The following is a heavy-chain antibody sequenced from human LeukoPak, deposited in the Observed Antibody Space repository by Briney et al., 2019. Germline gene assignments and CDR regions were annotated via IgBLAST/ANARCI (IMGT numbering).Heavy chain of an antibody. Sequence: GGSLRLSCAASEFTVSSNYMSWVRQASGKGLEWVSVIYSGGSTYYADSVKGRFTFSRDTSKNTLYLQMNSLRAEDTAVYYCASIFGRPYWGQGTLVTVSS. CDR2: IYSGGST. D-gene: IGHD3-16*01. CDR1: EFTVSSNY. CDR3: ASIFGRPY. J-gene: IGHJ4*02. V-gene: IGHV3-53*01.